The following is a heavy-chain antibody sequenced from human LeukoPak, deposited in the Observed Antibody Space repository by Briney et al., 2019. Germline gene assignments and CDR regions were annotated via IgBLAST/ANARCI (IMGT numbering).Heavy chain of an antibody. CDR2: IFPGDSDT. D-gene: IGHD6-13*01. CDR3: ARPEAAAGTEY. J-gene: IGHJ4*02. Sequence: GESLKISCKGSGYRFTSYWIGWVRQMPGKGLEWMGIIFPGDSDTRYSPSFQGQVTISADGSISTAYLQWSSLNVSDTAMYYCARPEAAAGTEYWGQGTQVTVSS. CDR1: GYRFTSYW. V-gene: IGHV5-51*01.